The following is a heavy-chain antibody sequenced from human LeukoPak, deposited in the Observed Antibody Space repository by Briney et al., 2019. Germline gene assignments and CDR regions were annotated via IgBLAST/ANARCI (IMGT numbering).Heavy chain of an antibody. CDR3: ARVIVVVATTYITTTNFDY. CDR1: GFTFITYL. V-gene: IGHV3-7*01. Sequence: GGSLRHSRVPSGFTFITYLTSSVCHAPGKGLEWVANIKQDGSEKYYVDSVKGRFTISGDNAKNSLYLQMNSLRAEDTAVYYCARVIVVVATTYITTTNFDYWGQGTLVIVSS. D-gene: IGHD1-26*01. CDR2: IKQDGSEK. J-gene: IGHJ4*02.